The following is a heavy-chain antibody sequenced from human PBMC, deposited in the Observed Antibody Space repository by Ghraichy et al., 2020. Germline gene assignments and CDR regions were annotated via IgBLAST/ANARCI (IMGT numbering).Heavy chain of an antibody. D-gene: IGHD6-13*01. CDR3: AKDGTPLLLAAAEVI. V-gene: IGHV3-23*01. CDR2: ISGSGGST. CDR1: GFTFSSYA. J-gene: IGHJ4*02. Sequence: GESLNISCAASGFTFSSYAMSWVRQAPGKGLEWVSAISGSGGSTYYADSVKGRFTISRDNSKNTLYLQMNSLRAEDTAVYYCAKDGTPLLLAAAEVIWGQGTLVTVSS.